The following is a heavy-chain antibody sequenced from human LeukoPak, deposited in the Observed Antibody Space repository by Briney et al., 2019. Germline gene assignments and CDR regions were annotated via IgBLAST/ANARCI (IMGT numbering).Heavy chain of an antibody. Sequence: SSETLSLTCTVSGGSISGHYWNWIRQSPEKGLEWIGYIYYSGTINYNPSLKARVTMSIDTSKNQFSLKLSSVTAADTAIYYCAKSKSLGLQYFDNWGQGTLATVSS. V-gene: IGHV4-59*11. D-gene: IGHD1-7*01. CDR1: GGSISGHY. J-gene: IGHJ4*02. CDR2: IYYSGTI. CDR3: AKSKSLGLQYFDN.